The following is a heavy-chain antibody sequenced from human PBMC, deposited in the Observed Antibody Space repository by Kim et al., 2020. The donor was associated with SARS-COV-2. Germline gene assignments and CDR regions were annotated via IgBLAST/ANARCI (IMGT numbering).Heavy chain of an antibody. CDR1: GYTFTSYY. D-gene: IGHD4-17*01. CDR2: INPSGGST. J-gene: IGHJ4*02. CDR3: ARDINYGDSSASCGY. Sequence: ASVKVSCKASGYTFTSYYMHWVRQAPGQGLEWMGIINPSGGSTSYAQKFQGRVTMTRDTSTSTVYMELSSLRSEDTAVYYCARDINYGDSSASCGYWGQGTLVTVSS. V-gene: IGHV1-46*01.